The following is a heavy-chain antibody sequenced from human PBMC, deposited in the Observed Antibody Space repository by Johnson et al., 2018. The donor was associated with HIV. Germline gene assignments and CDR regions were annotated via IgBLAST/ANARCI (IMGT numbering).Heavy chain of an antibody. CDR2: LSYDGINK. CDR3: ARVGVSGYDLAAFDI. Sequence: VESGGGVVQPGRPLRLSCAASGFTFSTYAIHWVRQAPGKGLELLALLSYDGINKYYADSVKGRFSISRDNSSNTLYLQMSSLRPEDTAVYFCARVGVSGYDLAAFDIWGQGTMVTVSS. D-gene: IGHD5-12*01. CDR1: GFTFSTYA. V-gene: IGHV3-30-3*01. J-gene: IGHJ3*02.